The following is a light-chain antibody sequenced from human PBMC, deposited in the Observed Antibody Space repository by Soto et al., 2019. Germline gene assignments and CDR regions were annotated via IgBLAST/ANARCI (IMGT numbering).Light chain of an antibody. CDR3: QQRSNWFT. J-gene: IGKJ4*01. Sequence: EIVLTQSPATLSLSPGERATLSCRASQSVSSYLSWYQQKPGQAPRLLIYDASHRATGIPAMFSGSGSRTDFTLTISSLAPEDSANYYCQQRSNWFTFGGGTKVEIK. CDR1: QSVSSY. CDR2: DAS. V-gene: IGKV3-11*01.